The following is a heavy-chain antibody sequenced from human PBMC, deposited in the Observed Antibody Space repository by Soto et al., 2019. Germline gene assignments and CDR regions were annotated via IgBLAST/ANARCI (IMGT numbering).Heavy chain of an antibody. CDR1: GDTVNFYS. Sequence: QVQLVQSGAEVKRPGSSVKVSCKASGDTVNFYSINWVRQAPELGLEWMGRVNPIVSMSNYAQKFQGSVTMTADKSTSTAYMELSSLRSEATAIYYCASRYGSGYRAFDYWGQGALVTVSS. V-gene: IGHV1-69*02. CDR2: VNPIVSMS. J-gene: IGHJ4*02. CDR3: ASRYGSGYRAFDY. D-gene: IGHD3-10*01.